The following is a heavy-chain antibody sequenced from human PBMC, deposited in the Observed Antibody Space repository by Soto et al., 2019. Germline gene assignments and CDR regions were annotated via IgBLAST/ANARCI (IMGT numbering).Heavy chain of an antibody. D-gene: IGHD4-4*01. Sequence: QVQLVQSGAEVKKPGSSVKVSCKASGGTFSSYAISWVRQAPGQGLEWMGGIIPIFGTANYAQTFQGRVTITADESTSTAYMELSSLRSADTAVYYCARDHLATVTTYYFDYWGQGTLGTFSS. J-gene: IGHJ4*02. CDR3: ARDHLATVTTYYFDY. CDR2: IIPIFGTA. V-gene: IGHV1-69*12. CDR1: GGTFSSYA.